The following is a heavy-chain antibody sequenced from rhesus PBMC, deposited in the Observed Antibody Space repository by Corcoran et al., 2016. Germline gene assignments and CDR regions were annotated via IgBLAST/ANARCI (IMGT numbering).Heavy chain of an antibody. CDR3: ARDYGSSRNFDY. CDR2: IDWDDDK. Sequence: QVTLKESGPALVKPTQTLTLTCTFSGFSLSTSGMRVSWIRQPPGKALEWLARIDWDDDKYYSTSLKSRLTISKDTSKNQVVLTMTNMDPVDTATYYCARDYGSSRNFDYWGQGVPVTVSS. CDR1: GFSLSTSGMR. D-gene: IGHD4-29*01. V-gene: IGHV2S2*01. J-gene: IGHJ4*01.